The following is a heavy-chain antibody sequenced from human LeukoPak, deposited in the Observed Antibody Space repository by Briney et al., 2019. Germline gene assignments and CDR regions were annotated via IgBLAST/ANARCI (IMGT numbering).Heavy chain of an antibody. CDR1: RYTFTSYD. CDR3: ARVYSDSSGYYVQGFDY. D-gene: IGHD3-22*01. J-gene: IGHJ4*02. V-gene: IGHV1-8*01. Sequence: ASVKASYKASRYTFTSYDFNWVRQPAGQGLEWVGWMNPNSRNTGYAQKFQGRVTMTMNTAISTAYMELSSLRSDDTAVYYCARVYSDSSGYYVQGFDYWGQGTLVTVSS. CDR2: MNPNSRNT.